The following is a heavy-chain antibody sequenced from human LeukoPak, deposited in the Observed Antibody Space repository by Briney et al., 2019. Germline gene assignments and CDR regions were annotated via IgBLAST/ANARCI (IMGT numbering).Heavy chain of an antibody. V-gene: IGHV1-2*06. CDR3: ARDLSSTSNWELDY. D-gene: IGHD7-27*01. Sequence: ASVKVSCKASGYTFTAYFMHWVRQAPGQGLEWTGRINPNSGGTNYAQEFQGRVAMTRDTSISTAYMELSGLRSDDTAVYYCARDLSSTSNWELDYWGQGTLVTVSS. J-gene: IGHJ4*02. CDR1: GYTFTAYF. CDR2: INPNSGGT.